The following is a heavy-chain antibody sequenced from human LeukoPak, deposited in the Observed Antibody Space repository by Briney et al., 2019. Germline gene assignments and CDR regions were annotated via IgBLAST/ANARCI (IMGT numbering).Heavy chain of an antibody. J-gene: IGHJ4*02. Sequence: PGGSLRLSCAASGFTFSSYAMHWVRQAPGKGLEWVAVISYDGSNKYYADSVKGRFTISRDNSKNTLYLQMNSLRAEDTAVYYCATSLDSGLFDYWGQGTLVTVSS. CDR1: GFTFSSYA. CDR2: ISYDGSNK. D-gene: IGHD6-19*01. V-gene: IGHV3-30-3*01. CDR3: ATSLDSGLFDY.